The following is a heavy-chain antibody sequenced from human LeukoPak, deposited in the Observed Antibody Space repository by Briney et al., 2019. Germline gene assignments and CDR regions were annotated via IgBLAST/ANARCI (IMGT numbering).Heavy chain of an antibody. J-gene: IGHJ3*02. CDR3: APGLLYDSSGYYSSDAFDI. CDR1: GGSFSGYY. D-gene: IGHD3-22*01. Sequence: PSETLSLTCAVYGGSFSGYYWSWIRQPPGKGLEWIGEINHSGSTNYNPSLKSRATISVDTSKNQFSLKLSSVTAADTAVYYCAPGLLYDSSGYYSSDAFDIWGQGTMVTVSS. V-gene: IGHV4-34*01. CDR2: INHSGST.